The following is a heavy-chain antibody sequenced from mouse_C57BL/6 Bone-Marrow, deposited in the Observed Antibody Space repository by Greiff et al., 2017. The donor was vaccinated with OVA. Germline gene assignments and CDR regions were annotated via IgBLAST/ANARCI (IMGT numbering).Heavy chain of an antibody. CDR2: IYPGSGNT. V-gene: IGHV1-76*01. J-gene: IGHJ1*03. D-gene: IGHD1-1*01. CDR1: GYTFTDYY. Sequence: QVQLQQSGAELVRPGASVKLSCKASGYTFTDYYINWVKQRPGQGLEWIARIYPGSGNTYYNEKFKGKATLTAEKSSSTAYMQLSSLTSEDSAVYFCARRYYGSSPYWGFDVWGTGTTVTVSS. CDR3: ARRYYGSSPYWGFDV.